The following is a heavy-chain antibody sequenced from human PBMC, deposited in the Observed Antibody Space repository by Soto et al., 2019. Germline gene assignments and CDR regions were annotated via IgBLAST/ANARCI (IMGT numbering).Heavy chain of an antibody. J-gene: IGHJ6*03. Sequence: SETLSLTCTVSGGSISSYYWSWIRQPPGKGLEWIGYIYYSGSTNYNPSLKSRVTISVDTSKNQFSLKLSSVTAADTAVYYCARRSGGGASTIPMVRGRGYYYYMDVWGKGTTVTVSS. CDR3: ARRSGGGASTIPMVRGRGYYYYMDV. CDR1: GGSISSYY. D-gene: IGHD3-10*01. V-gene: IGHV4-59*08. CDR2: IYYSGST.